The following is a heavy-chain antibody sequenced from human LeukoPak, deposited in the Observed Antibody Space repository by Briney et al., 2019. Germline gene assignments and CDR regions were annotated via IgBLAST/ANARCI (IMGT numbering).Heavy chain of an antibody. Sequence: SETLSLTCTVSGGSISSGGYYWSWIRQHPGKGLEWIGYIYYSGSTYYNPSLKSRVTISVDTSKNQFSLKLSSVTAADTAVYYCARTYCNSTSCSYGEDYWGQGTLVTVSS. CDR3: ARTYCNSTSCSYGEDY. CDR2: IYYSGST. V-gene: IGHV4-31*03. D-gene: IGHD2-2*01. J-gene: IGHJ4*02. CDR1: GGSISSGGYY.